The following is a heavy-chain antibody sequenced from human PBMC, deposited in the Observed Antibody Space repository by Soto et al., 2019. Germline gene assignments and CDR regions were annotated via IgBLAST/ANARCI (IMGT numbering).Heavy chain of an antibody. D-gene: IGHD6-25*01. CDR2: IYYSGST. CDR3: ARPHGGSSGWDNWFDP. V-gene: IGHV4-59*01. J-gene: IGHJ5*02. Sequence: SETLFLTCTVSGGSINCYYWSWIRPPPGKGLEWIGYIYYSGSTNYNPSLKSRVTISVDTSKNQFSLKLSSVTAADTAVYYCARPHGGSSGWDNWFDPWGQGTLVTGSS. CDR1: GGSINCYY.